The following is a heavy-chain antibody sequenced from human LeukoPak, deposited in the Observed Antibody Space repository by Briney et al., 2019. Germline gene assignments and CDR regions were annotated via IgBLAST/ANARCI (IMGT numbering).Heavy chain of an antibody. CDR2: ISSSGSYI. V-gene: IGHV3-21*01. CDR3: ARDQQLYSSSGFDY. J-gene: IGHJ4*02. Sequence: GGSLRLSCAASGFTFSSYSMNWVRQAPGKGLEWVSSISSSGSYIYYADSVKGRFTISRDNAKNSLYLQMNSLRAEDTAVYYCARDQQLYSSSGFDYWGQGTLVTVSS. CDR1: GFTFSSYS. D-gene: IGHD6-6*01.